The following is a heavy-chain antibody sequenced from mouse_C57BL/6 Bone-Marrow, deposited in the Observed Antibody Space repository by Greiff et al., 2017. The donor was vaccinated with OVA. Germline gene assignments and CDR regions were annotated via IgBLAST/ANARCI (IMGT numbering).Heavy chain of an antibody. J-gene: IGHJ2*01. Sequence: VQLQQPGAELVRPGSSVKLSCKASGYTFTSYWMHWVKQRPIQGLEWIGNIDPYDLENHHNQKFKDKATLTVDKSSSTAYMQLSSLTSEDSAVYYCAVDDGYYGVDWGKGTTLTVSS. V-gene: IGHV1-52*01. CDR2: IDPYDLEN. CDR1: GYTFTSYW. CDR3: AVDDGYYGVD. D-gene: IGHD2-3*01.